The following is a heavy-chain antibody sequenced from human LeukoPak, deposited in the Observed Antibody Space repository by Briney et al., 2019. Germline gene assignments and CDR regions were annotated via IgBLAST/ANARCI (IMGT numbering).Heavy chain of an antibody. D-gene: IGHD3-10*01. CDR2: IHYSGST. CDR3: ARDGLI. Sequence: SQTLSLTCTVPGGSISRGDYYWSWIRQHPGKGLEWIGYIHYSGSTYYNPSLTSRFSISVDTSKNQFSLKLTSVTAADTAVYYCARDGLIRGQGTLVTVSS. V-gene: IGHV4-31*03. CDR1: GGSISRGDYY. J-gene: IGHJ4*02.